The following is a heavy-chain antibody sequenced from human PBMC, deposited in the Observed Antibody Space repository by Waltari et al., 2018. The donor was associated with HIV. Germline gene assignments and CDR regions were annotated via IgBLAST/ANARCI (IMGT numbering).Heavy chain of an antibody. CDR1: GGTFSSYA. D-gene: IGHD2-2*01. V-gene: IGHV1-69*01. CDR3: ASVVPAAIGWGNWFDP. CDR2: IIPIFGTA. Sequence: QVQLVQSGAEVKKPGSSVKVSCKASGGTFSSYAISWVRQAPGQGLEWMGGIIPIFGTANYAQKFQGRVTITADESTSTAYMELSSLRSEDTAVYYCASVVPAAIGWGNWFDPWGQGTLVTVSS. J-gene: IGHJ5*02.